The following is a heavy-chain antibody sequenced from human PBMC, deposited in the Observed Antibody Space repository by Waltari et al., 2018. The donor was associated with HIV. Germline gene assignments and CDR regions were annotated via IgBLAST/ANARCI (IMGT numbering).Heavy chain of an antibody. D-gene: IGHD1-26*01. CDR1: GGSISSGGYY. J-gene: IGHJ4*02. Sequence: QVQLQESGPGLVKPSQTLSLTCTVSGGSISSGGYYWSWSRQNPGQGLEWIGYIYSSGSTYYNPSLKSRVTISVDTSKNQFSLKLSSVTAADTAVYYCARELWGALGGYFDYWGQGTLVTVSS. CDR3: ARELWGALGGYFDY. V-gene: IGHV4-31*03. CDR2: IYSSGST.